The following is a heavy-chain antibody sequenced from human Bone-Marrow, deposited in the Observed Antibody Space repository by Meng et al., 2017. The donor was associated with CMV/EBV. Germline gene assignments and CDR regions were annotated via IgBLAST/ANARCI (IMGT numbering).Heavy chain of an antibody. CDR1: GGSISSYY. Sequence: SETLSLTCTVSGGSISSYYWSWIRQPPGKGLEWIGYIYYSGSTNYNPSLKSRVTISVDTSKNQFSPKLSSVTAADTAVYYCARGGVLPASDPYWYFDLWGRGTLVTVSS. CDR3: ARGGVLPASDPYWYFDL. CDR2: IYYSGST. V-gene: IGHV4-59*01. D-gene: IGHD2-2*01. J-gene: IGHJ2*01.